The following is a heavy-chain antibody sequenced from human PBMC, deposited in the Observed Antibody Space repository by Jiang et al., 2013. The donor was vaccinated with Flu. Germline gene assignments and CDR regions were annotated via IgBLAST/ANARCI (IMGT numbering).Heavy chain of an antibody. CDR2: INTNTGNP. D-gene: IGHD3-22*01. CDR1: GYTFTKYP. Sequence: QSGSELTKPGASVKISCKASGYTFTKYPMNWVRQAPGQGLEWMGWINTNTGNPTFAQGFTGRFVFSLDTSISTAYLQITSLKAEDTAVYYCARVGEASDTSGYCDYWGQGTLVTVSS. V-gene: IGHV7-4-1*02. CDR3: ARVGEASDTSGYCDY. J-gene: IGHJ4*02.